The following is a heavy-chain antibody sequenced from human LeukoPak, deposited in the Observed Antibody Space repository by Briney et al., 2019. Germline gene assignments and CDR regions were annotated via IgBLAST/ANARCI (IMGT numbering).Heavy chain of an antibody. CDR1: GDSVSSNSAA. CDR2: TYYRSKWYN. CDR3: AREVRGNQVGYYYYYYYMDV. D-gene: IGHD2/OR15-2a*01. J-gene: IGHJ6*03. V-gene: IGHV6-1*01. Sequence: SQTLSLTCAISGDSVSSNSAAWNWIRQSPSRGLEWLGRTYYRSKWYNDYAVSVKSRITINPDTSKNQFSLQLNSVTPEDTAVYYCAREVRGNQVGYYYYYYYMDVWGKGTTVTVSS.